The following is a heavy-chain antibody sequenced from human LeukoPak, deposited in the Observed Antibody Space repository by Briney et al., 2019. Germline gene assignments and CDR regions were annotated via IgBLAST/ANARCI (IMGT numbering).Heavy chain of an antibody. V-gene: IGHV3-7*05. CDR1: GITFSNYW. Sequence: GGSLRLSCAASGITFSNYWMTWVRQAPGKGLEWVANIKQDGTETYHVESVKGRFTISRDNAKNSLYLQMNSLRAEDTAVYYCARNYGGNSLGWGQGTLVIVTS. CDR3: ARNYGGNSLG. CDR2: IKQDGTET. D-gene: IGHD4-23*01. J-gene: IGHJ4*02.